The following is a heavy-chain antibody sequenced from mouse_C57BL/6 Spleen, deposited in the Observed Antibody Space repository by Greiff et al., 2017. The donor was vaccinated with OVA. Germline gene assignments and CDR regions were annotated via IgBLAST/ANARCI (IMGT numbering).Heavy chain of an antibody. CDR2: ISDGGSYT. V-gene: IGHV5-4*01. J-gene: IGHJ2*01. CDR1: GFTFSSYA. Sequence: EVHLVESGGGLVKPGGSLKLSCAASGFTFSSYAMSWVRQTPEKRLEWVATISDGGSYTYYPDNVKGRFTISRDNAKNNLYLQMSHLKSEDTAMYYCARGGLRRGLDYFDYWGQGTTLTVSS. D-gene: IGHD2-4*01. CDR3: ARGGLRRGLDYFDY.